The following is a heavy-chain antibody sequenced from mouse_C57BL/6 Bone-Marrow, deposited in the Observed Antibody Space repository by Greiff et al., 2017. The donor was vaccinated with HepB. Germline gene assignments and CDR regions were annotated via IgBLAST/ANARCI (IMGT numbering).Heavy chain of an antibody. J-gene: IGHJ2*01. CDR1: GFNIKDYY. Sequence: EVQLQQSGAELVKPGASVKLSCTASGFNIKDYYMHWVKQRTEQGLEWIGRIDPEDGETKYAPKFQSKATITADTSSNTAYLQLSSLTSEDTAVYYCASYGYDCFDYWGQGTTLTVSS. D-gene: IGHD2-2*01. CDR3: ASYGYDCFDY. CDR2: IDPEDGET. V-gene: IGHV14-2*01.